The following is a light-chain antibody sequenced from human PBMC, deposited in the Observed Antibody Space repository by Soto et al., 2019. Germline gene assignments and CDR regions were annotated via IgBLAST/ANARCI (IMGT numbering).Light chain of an antibody. CDR2: DAS. Sequence: DIQMTQSPSTLSASVGDRVTITCRASQSISSWLAWYQQKPGKAPKLLIYDASSLESGVPSRFSGSGSGTEFTLTISSLQSDDFGTYYCQEYNSYSRTFGQGTNVDI. J-gene: IGKJ1*01. CDR1: QSISSW. CDR3: QEYNSYSRT. V-gene: IGKV1-5*01.